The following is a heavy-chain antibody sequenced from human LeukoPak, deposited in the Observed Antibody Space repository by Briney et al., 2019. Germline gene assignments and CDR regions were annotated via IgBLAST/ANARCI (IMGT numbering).Heavy chain of an antibody. J-gene: IGHJ4*02. D-gene: IGHD3-3*01. CDR3: ARHQHYDFWSGYSYY. CDR1: GFTFSSYS. Sequence: NPGGSLRLSCAASGFTFSSYSMNWVRQAPGKGLEWVSSISSSSSYIYYADSVKGRFTISGDNAKNSLCLQMNSLRAEDTAVYYCARHQHYDFWSGYSYYWGQGTLVTVSS. CDR2: ISSSSSYI. V-gene: IGHV3-21*01.